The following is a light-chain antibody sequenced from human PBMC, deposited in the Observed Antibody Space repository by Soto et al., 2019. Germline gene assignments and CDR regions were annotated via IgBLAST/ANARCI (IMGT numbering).Light chain of an antibody. V-gene: IGKV3-11*01. J-gene: IGKJ4*01. CDR3: QQRSSWPLT. CDR2: DAS. Sequence: EIVLTQSPATLSLSPGERATLSCRASQSVSSYLAWYQQKPGQAPRLLIYDASNRATGIPARFSGSGSGTYFTITSSRLEPEDFAVYYCQQRSSWPLTFGGGTKVEIK. CDR1: QSVSSY.